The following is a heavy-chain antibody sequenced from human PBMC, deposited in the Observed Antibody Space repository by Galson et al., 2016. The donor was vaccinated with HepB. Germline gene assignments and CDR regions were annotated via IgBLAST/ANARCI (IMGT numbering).Heavy chain of an antibody. CDR3: AREVVVVAAPWAFDI. J-gene: IGHJ3*02. V-gene: IGHV4-61*02. D-gene: IGHD2-15*01. CDR1: GGSISSGSYY. Sequence: TLSLTCIVSGGSISSGSYYWSWIRQPAGKGLEWIGRIYTSGSTNYNPSLKSRVTISVDTSKNQFSLKLGSVTAADTAVYYCAREVVVVAAPWAFDIWGQGTMVTVSS. CDR2: IYTSGST.